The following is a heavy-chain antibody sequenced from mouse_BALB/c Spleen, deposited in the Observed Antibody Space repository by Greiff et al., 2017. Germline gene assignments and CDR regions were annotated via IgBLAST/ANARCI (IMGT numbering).Heavy chain of an antibody. CDR2: ISSGGSYT. CDR1: GFTFSSYG. J-gene: IGHJ2*01. CDR3: ARQVRRFDY. Sequence: VQVVESGGDLVKPGGSLKLSCAASGFTFSSYGMSWVRQTPDKRLEWVATISSGGSYTYYPDSVKGRFTISRDNAKNTLYLQMSSLKSEDTAMYYCARQVRRFDYWGQGTTLTVSS. V-gene: IGHV5-6*01. D-gene: IGHD2-14*01.